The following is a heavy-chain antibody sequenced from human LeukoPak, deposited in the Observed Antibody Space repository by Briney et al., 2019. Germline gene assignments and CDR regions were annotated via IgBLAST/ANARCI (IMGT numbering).Heavy chain of an antibody. CDR2: ISDSGNT. D-gene: IGHD2-21*01. CDR3: AKAPVTTCRGAYCYPFDY. J-gene: IGHJ4*02. V-gene: IGHV3-23*01. CDR1: GFTLSSYA. Sequence: GGSLRLSCAASGFTLSSYAMSWVRQAPGKGLEWVSAISDSGNTYHADSVKGRFTISRDSSKNTLFLQMNRLRSEDAAVYYCAKAPVTTCRGAYCYPFDYWGQGTLVTVSS.